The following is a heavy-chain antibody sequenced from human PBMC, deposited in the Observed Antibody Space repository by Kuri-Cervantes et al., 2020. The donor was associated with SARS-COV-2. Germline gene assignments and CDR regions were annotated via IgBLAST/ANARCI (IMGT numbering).Heavy chain of an antibody. CDR1: GGSISSSGYY. V-gene: IGHV4-39*01. D-gene: IGHD7-27*01. Sequence: SETLSLTCTVSGGSISSSGYYWGWIRQPPGKGLEWIGSIYYSGSTYYNPSLKSRVTISVDTSKNQFSLKLSSVTAADTAVYYCARNWGRYYFNYWGQGTLVTVSS. CDR2: IYYSGST. CDR3: ARNWGRYYFNY. J-gene: IGHJ4*02.